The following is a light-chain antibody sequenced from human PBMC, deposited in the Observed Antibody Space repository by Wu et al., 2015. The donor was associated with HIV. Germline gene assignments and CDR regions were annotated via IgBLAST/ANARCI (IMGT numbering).Light chain of an antibody. CDR2: SAS. CDR3: QQGDTFPQT. V-gene: IGKV1-12*01. CDR1: RSVNIG. Sequence: DIQMTQSPSSVSASVGDRVIITCRASRSVNIGVAWYQHKSGDVPRLVIYSASRLQNGLPPRFSGSGAGTDFTLSISDIQPEDFATYYCQQGDTFPQTFGQGTKVEIK. J-gene: IGKJ1*01.